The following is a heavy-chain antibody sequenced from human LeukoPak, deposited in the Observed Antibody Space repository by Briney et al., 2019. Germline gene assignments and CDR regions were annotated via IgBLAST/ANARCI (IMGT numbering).Heavy chain of an antibody. J-gene: IGHJ6*03. CDR3: ARVGDYYGSGSYSYYYYMDV. D-gene: IGHD3-10*01. CDR2: IYYSGST. V-gene: IGHV4-59*01. Sequence: SETLSLTCTVSGGSISSYYWSWIRQPPGKGLEWIGYIYYSGSTNYNPSLKSRVTISVGTSKNQFSLKLSSVTAADTAVYYCARVGDYYGSGSYSYYYYMDVWGKGTTVTISS. CDR1: GGSISSYY.